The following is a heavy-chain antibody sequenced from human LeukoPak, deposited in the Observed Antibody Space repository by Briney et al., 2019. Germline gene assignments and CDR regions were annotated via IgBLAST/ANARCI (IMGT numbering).Heavy chain of an antibody. V-gene: IGHV4-39*03. J-gene: IGHJ4*02. CDR1: GGSISSSSYY. CDR3: STEVVAATGPLWD. Sequence: SETLSLTCTVSGGSISSSSYYWGWIRQPPGKGLEWIGSIYYSGSTYYNPSLKSRVTISVDTSKNQFSLKLSSVTAADTAVYYCSTEVVAATGPLWDWGQGTLVTVSS. CDR2: IYYSGST. D-gene: IGHD2-15*01.